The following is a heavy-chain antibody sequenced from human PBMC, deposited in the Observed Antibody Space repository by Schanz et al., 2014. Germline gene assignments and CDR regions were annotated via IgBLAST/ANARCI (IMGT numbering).Heavy chain of an antibody. D-gene: IGHD2-8*01. J-gene: IGHJ4*02. V-gene: IGHV4-39*01. CDR3: AKTSVLYPWGYFDY. CDR2: IYYSGST. Sequence: QLQLQESGPGLVKPSETLSLTCTVSGGSLSSSTYYWGWIRQPPGKGLEWIGIIYYSGSTYYNTSLKSRVPISVDASKNHFFLKLSSVTAADTAVYYCAKTSVLYPWGYFDYWGQGTLVTVSS. CDR1: GGSLSSSTYY.